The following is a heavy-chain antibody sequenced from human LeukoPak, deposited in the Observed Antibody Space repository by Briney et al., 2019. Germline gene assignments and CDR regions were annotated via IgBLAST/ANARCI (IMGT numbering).Heavy chain of an antibody. Sequence: SQTLSLTCTASGGSISSGGYYWSWLRQHPGKGLEWIGYIYYSGSTYYHPSLKSRVTISVDTSKNQFSLKLSSVTAADTAVYYCAREPVVVVAATYYYGMDVWGQGTTVTVSS. J-gene: IGHJ6*02. CDR2: IYYSGST. CDR3: AREPVVVVAATYYYGMDV. CDR1: GGSISSGGYY. V-gene: IGHV4-31*03. D-gene: IGHD2-15*01.